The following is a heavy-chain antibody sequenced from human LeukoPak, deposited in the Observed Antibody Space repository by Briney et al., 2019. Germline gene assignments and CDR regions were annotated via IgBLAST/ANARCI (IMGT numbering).Heavy chain of an antibody. V-gene: IGHV1-2*02. CDR3: ARDRYGSGIGYYMDV. D-gene: IGHD3-10*01. J-gene: IGHJ6*03. CDR1: GYTFTGYY. CDR2: INPNSGGT. Sequence: ASVNVSCKASGYTFTGYYMHWVRQAPGQGLEWMGWINPNSGGTNYAQKFQGRVTVTRDTSISTAYMELSRLRSDDTAVYYCARDRYGSGIGYYMDVWGKGTTVTVSS.